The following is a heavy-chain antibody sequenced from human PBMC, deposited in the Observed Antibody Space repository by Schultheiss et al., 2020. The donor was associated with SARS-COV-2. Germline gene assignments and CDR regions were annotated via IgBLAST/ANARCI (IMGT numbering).Heavy chain of an antibody. Sequence: ASVKVSCKASGYTFTSYGISWVRQAPEQGLEWMGWISAYNGNTNYAQKLQGRVTMTTDTSTSTAYMELSRLRSDDTAVYYCARDQRVRGRGRYCSSTSCPTTDGMDVWGQGTTVTVSS. CDR2: ISAYNGNT. V-gene: IGHV1-18*04. CDR3: ARDQRVRGRGRYCSSTSCPTTDGMDV. J-gene: IGHJ6*02. D-gene: IGHD2-2*01. CDR1: GYTFTSYG.